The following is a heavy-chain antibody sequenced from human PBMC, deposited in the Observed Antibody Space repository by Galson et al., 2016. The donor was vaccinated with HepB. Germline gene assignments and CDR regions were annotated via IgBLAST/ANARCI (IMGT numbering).Heavy chain of an antibody. CDR2: INRDGSKK. Sequence: SLRLSCAASGVTLSGYWMTWVRQAPGKGLEWVANINRDGSKKYHADSVKDRFTISRDNTKNSIYPQMNSLTAEDTAVYYCARNLSPAEAPPYYDAFDIWGQGTMVTVSS. V-gene: IGHV3-7*03. J-gene: IGHJ3*02. CDR1: GVTLSGYW. D-gene: IGHD3-10*01. CDR3: ARNLSPAEAPPYYDAFDI.